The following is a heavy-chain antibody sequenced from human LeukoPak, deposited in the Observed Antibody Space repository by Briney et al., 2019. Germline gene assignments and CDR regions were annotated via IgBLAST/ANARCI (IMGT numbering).Heavy chain of an antibody. V-gene: IGHV4-34*01. CDR3: ARGRYYYCSGSYEG. CDR1: GGSFSGYY. D-gene: IGHD3-10*01. Sequence: SETLSLTCAVYGGSFSGYYWSWIRQPPGKGLEWIGEINHSGSTNYNPSLKSRVTISVDTSKNQFSLKLSSVTAADTAVYYCARGRYYYCSGSYEGWGQGTLVTVSS. CDR2: INHSGST. J-gene: IGHJ4*02.